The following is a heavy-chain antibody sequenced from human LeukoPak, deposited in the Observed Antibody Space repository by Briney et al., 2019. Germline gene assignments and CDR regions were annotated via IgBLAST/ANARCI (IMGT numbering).Heavy chain of an antibody. D-gene: IGHD6-19*01. J-gene: IGHJ4*02. CDR1: GSAFSASS. V-gene: IGHV3-7*03. Sequence: GGSLRLSCAASGSAFSASSMNWVRQTPEKGLEWVANINEDGSQKYYLGSVTGRFTISRDNAKNSLYLQMNSLSAEDTAMYYCARDGGWHRFDYWGQGTLVIVSS. CDR2: INEDGSQK. CDR3: ARDGGWHRFDY.